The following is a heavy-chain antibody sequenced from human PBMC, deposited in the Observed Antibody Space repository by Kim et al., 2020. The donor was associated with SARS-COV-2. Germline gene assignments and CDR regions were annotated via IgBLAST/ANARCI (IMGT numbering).Heavy chain of an antibody. V-gene: IGHV3-7*01. CDR3: ATSVSAPGGW. CDR1: GFTFSSFW. D-gene: IGHD2-15*01. Sequence: GGSLRLSCEASGFTFSSFWMSWVRQAPGKGLEWVANINQDGSAKYYVDSVKGRFTISRDNAKNSLYLQTNSLRAEDTAVYYCATSVSAPGGWWGQGTLVT. J-gene: IGHJ4*02. CDR2: INQDGSAK.